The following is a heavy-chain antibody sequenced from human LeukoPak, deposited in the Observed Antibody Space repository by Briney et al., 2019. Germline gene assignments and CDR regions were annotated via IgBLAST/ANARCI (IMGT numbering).Heavy chain of an antibody. CDR3: ARDLGGTNFDY. CDR2: ISAYNGNT. Sequence: ASVKVSCKASGYTFTSYGINWVRQAPGQGLEWMGWISAYNGNTNYAQKLQGRVTMTPDTSTSTAYMELRSLTSDDTAVYYCARDLGGTNFDYWGQGALVTVSS. V-gene: IGHV1-18*01. D-gene: IGHD1-26*01. CDR1: GYTFTSYG. J-gene: IGHJ4*02.